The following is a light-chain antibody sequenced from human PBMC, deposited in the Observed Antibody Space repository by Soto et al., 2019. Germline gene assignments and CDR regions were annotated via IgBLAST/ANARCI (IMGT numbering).Light chain of an antibody. V-gene: IGLV2-14*01. CDR1: TSDVGGYNY. J-gene: IGLJ1*01. Sequence: QSVLTQTASVSGSPGQSITISCTGATSDVGGYNYVSWYQQHPGNAPKLLIYDVSNRPSGVSNRFSASKSGNTASLTISGLQAEDEADYYSSSYTSSGTYVFGTGTKVTVL. CDR3: SSYTSSGTYV. CDR2: DVS.